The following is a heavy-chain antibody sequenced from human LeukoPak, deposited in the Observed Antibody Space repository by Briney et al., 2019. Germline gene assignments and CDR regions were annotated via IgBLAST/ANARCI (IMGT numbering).Heavy chain of an antibody. CDR1: GYTFTSYY. V-gene: IGHV1-46*01. J-gene: IGHJ4*02. D-gene: IGHD3-9*01. CDR2: INPSGGST. Sequence: ASVKVSCKASGYTFTSYYMHWVRQAPGQGLEWMGIINPSGGSTSYAQKLQGRVTMTTDTSTSTAYMELRSLRSDDTAVYYCARAVYDILTGSERYFDYWGQGTLVTVSS. CDR3: ARAVYDILTGSERYFDY.